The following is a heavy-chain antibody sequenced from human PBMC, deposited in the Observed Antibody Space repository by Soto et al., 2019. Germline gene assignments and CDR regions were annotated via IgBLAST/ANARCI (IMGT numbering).Heavy chain of an antibody. J-gene: IGHJ4*02. Sequence: GGSLRLSCTASGFTFGDYAMSWFRQAPGKGLEWVGFIRSKAYGGTTEYAASVKGRFTISRDDSKSIAYVQMNSLKTEDTAVYYCAREAIAVAGSVDYWGQGTLVTVSS. D-gene: IGHD6-19*01. V-gene: IGHV3-49*03. CDR1: GFTFGDYA. CDR3: AREAIAVAGSVDY. CDR2: IRSKAYGGTT.